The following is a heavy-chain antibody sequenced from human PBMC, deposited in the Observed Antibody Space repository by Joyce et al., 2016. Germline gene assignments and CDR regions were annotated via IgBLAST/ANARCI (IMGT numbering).Heavy chain of an antibody. CDR1: SGSISGTSW. V-gene: IGHV4-4*02. D-gene: IGHD3-22*01. CDR3: AENGYYAIDH. CDR2: IYHSGST. Sequence: QVQLQESGPGLVKPSGTLSLTCAVSSGSISGTSWWSWVRQSPGEGLEWIGEIYHSGSTNYNPSLKIRVTISVDKSKNQFSLKLSSVTAADTAVYYCAENGYYAIDHWGQGTLVTVSS. J-gene: IGHJ4*02.